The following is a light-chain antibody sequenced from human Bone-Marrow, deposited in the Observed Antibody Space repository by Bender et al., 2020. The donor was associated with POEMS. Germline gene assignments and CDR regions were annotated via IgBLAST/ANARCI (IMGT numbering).Light chain of an antibody. CDR2: EVS. J-gene: IGLJ3*02. V-gene: IGLV2-8*01. CDR1: SSDVGGYNY. Sequence: QSALTQPPSASASPGQSVTISCTGSSSDVGGYNYVSWYQQEPGRTPKLIIYEVSKRPSGVPDRFSGSKSGNTASLTVSGLQAEDEAIYYCNSFAGNDNWVFGGGTKLTVL. CDR3: NSFAGNDNWV.